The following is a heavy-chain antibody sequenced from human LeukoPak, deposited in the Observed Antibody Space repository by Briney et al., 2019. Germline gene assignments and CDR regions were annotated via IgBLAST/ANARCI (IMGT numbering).Heavy chain of an antibody. CDR1: GGSFSGYY. V-gene: IGHV4-34*01. CDR3: ARSRWLLTGYYITKYYFDY. J-gene: IGHJ4*02. CDR2: INHSGST. D-gene: IGHD3-9*01. Sequence: SETLSLTCAVYGGSFSGYYWSWIRQPPGKGLEWIGEINHSGSTNYNPSLKSRVTISVDTSKNQFSLKLSSVTAADTAVYYCARSRWLLTGYYITKYYFDYWGQGTLVTVSS.